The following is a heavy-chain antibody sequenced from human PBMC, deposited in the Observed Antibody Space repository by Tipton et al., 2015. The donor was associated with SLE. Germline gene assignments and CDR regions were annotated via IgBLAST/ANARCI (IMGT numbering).Heavy chain of an antibody. CDR2: ITASGANT. Sequence: SLRLSCAASGFTFSSYGMHWVRQAPGKGLEWVSAITASGANTFYVDSVKGRFTISRDNSKNTLYLQMNSLRAEDTAVYYCAKDYSSGWGNAFDIWGQGTMVTVSS. D-gene: IGHD6-19*01. J-gene: IGHJ3*02. V-gene: IGHV3-23*01. CDR1: GFTFSSYG. CDR3: AKDYSSGWGNAFDI.